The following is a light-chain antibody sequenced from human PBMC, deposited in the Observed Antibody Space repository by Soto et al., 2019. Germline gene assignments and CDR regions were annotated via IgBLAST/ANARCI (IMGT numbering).Light chain of an antibody. V-gene: IGKV3-20*01. CDR3: QQYGSSGYT. CDR1: QSVSSSY. J-gene: IGKJ2*01. Sequence: EIVLTQPPGTLSLSPGERATLSCRASQSVSSSYLAWYQQKPGQAPRLLIYGASSRATGIPDRFSGSGSGTYFTLNISKLEPDDFAVYYCQQYGSSGYTFGQGTKLEIK. CDR2: GAS.